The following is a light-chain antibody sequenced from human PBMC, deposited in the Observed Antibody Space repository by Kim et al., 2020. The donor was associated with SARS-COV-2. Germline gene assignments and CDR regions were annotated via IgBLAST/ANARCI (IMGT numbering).Light chain of an antibody. J-gene: IGLJ2*01. CDR2: EDN. V-gene: IGLV6-57*02. CDR3: QSYDSSTVV. CDR1: SGSMANND. Sequence: GQTVHISCTGSSGSMANNDVQWYQQRTGSAPNSVLYEDNHRPSGVPDRFSGSIDSSSNAAYLTISGLKTEDEADYYCQSYDSSTVVFGGGTQLTVL.